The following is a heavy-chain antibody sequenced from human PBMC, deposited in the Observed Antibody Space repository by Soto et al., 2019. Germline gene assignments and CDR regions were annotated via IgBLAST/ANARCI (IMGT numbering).Heavy chain of an antibody. V-gene: IGHV3-33*01. J-gene: IGHJ4*01. CDR1: GSIFSGYG. CDR2: IWYDGSKK. CDR3: TRDGIGGTAFRGFCDH. D-gene: IGHD1-7*01. Sequence: QKLLVESGGGVVQPGTSLRLSCAASGSIFSGYGMHWVRQAPGKGLEWVAVIWYDGSKKYYADSVKGRFTISRDNSKNVLYLQMDSLKAEDTAVYYGTRDGIGGTAFRGFCDHCGHGTLV.